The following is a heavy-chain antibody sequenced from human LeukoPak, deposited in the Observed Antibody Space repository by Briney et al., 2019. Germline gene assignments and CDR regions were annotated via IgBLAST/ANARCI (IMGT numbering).Heavy chain of an antibody. CDR2: ISGDGNST. CDR3: ATNFGAYYYDTSGYYDF. J-gene: IGHJ4*02. V-gene: IGHV3-43*02. D-gene: IGHD3-22*01. CDR1: GFTFDDYA. Sequence: TGGSLRLSCAASGFTFDDYAMHWVRQAPGKGLEWVSLISGDGNSTNYAGSVKGRFTISRDNNKNSLYLQMNSLRTEDTAFYYCATNFGAYYYDTSGYYDFWGQGTLVTVSS.